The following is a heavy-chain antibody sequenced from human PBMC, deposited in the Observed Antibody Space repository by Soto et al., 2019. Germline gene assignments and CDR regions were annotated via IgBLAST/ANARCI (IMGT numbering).Heavy chain of an antibody. Sequence: SGPTLVNPTETLTLTCTVSGFSLSNARMGVSWIRQPPGKALEWLALIYWDDDKRYSPSLKSRLTITKDTSKNQVVLTMTNMDPVDTATYYCAHGRFGEIYFDYWGQGTLVTVSS. CDR3: AHGRFGEIYFDY. V-gene: IGHV2-5*02. CDR1: GFSLSNARMG. CDR2: IYWDDDK. J-gene: IGHJ4*02. D-gene: IGHD3-10*01.